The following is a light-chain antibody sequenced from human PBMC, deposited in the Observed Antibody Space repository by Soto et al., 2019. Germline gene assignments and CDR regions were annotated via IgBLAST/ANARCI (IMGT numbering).Light chain of an antibody. CDR1: KFLSGY. CDR2: DST. V-gene: IGKV3-11*01. CDR3: HQSNQ. J-gene: IGKJ5*01. Sequence: EVLLTQSPVTLSLSPGEGASLSCRASKFLSGYLAWYQQIPGQPPRLLIYDSTNRAAGIPARFSGSRSGTDFTLTIRSVEHEDFAMYYCHQSNQFGQGTRLEIK.